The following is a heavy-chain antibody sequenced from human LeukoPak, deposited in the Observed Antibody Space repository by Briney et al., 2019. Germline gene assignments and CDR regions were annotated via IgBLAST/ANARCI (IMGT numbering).Heavy chain of an antibody. CDR2: IHYSGST. V-gene: IGHV4-31*03. J-gene: IGHJ4*02. Sequence: PSETLSLTCTVSGGSISSGGYYWSWIRQHPGKGLEWIGYIHYSGSTYYNPSLKSRVTISVDTSKNQFSLKPSSVTAADTAVYYCATGSGTGSDYWGQGTLVTVSS. CDR3: ATGSGTGSDY. D-gene: IGHD3-10*01. CDR1: GGSISSGGYY.